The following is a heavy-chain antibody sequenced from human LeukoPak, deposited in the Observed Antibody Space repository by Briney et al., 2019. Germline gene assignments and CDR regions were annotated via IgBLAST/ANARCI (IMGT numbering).Heavy chain of an antibody. Sequence: GGSLRLSCAASGFTVSSNYMSWVRQAPGKGLEWVSVIYSGGSTYYADSVKGRFTISRDNSKNTLYLQMNSLRAEDTAVYYCARDFVRHGQLPCYWGQGTLVTVSS. CDR1: GFTVSSNY. J-gene: IGHJ4*02. CDR3: ARDFVRHGQLPCY. CDR2: IYSGGST. D-gene: IGHD2-2*01. V-gene: IGHV3-66*01.